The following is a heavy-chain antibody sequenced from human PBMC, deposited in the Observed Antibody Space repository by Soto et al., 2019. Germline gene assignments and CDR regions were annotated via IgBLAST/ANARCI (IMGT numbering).Heavy chain of an antibody. CDR3: AKCYTITMVRGYYGMDV. J-gene: IGHJ6*02. D-gene: IGHD3-10*01. Sequence: PGGSLRLSCAASGFTFSSYAMSWVRQAPGKGLEWVSAISGSGGSTYYADSVKGRFTISRDNSKNTLYLQMNSLRAEDTAVYYCAKCYTITMVRGYYGMDVWGQGTTVTVSS. V-gene: IGHV3-23*01. CDR2: ISGSGGST. CDR1: GFTFSSYA.